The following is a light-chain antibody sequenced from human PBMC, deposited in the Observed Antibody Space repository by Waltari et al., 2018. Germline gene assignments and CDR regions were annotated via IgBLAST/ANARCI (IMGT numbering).Light chain of an antibody. V-gene: IGKV3-15*01. CDR1: QSVRTN. CDR3: QQYYVWPPIT. Sequence: LLTQSPASLSVSPGDTVILSCRASQSVRTNLVWYQQKAGQAPRTLIYGASTRASCVPSRFSGSGSETDFTLIISSLQSEDAAVYFCQQYYVWPPITFGGGTKLEI. CDR2: GAS. J-gene: IGKJ4*01.